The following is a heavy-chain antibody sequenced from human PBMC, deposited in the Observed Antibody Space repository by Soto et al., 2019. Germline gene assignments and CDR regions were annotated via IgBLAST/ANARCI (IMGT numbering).Heavy chain of an antibody. CDR3: AKASGDNYYYGMDV. Sequence: EVQLVESGGGLVQPGRSLRLSCAASGFTFDDYAMHWVRQAPGKGLEWVSGISWNSGSIGYVDSVKGRFTISRDNAKNSLYLQMNSLRAEDTALYYCAKASGDNYYYGMDVWGQGTTVTVSS. D-gene: IGHD3-10*01. J-gene: IGHJ6*02. CDR1: GFTFDDYA. V-gene: IGHV3-9*01. CDR2: ISWNSGSI.